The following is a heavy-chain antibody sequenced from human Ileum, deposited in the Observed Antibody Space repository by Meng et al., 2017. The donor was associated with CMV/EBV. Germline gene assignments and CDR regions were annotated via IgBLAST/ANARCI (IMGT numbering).Heavy chain of an antibody. J-gene: IGHJ6*02. D-gene: IGHD3-9*01. Sequence: SETLSLTCTVSSGSISNYYWSWIRQPPGKGLEWIGYIYYSGSTNYNPSLKSRVTISVDTSKNQFSLKLSSVTAADTAVYYCARNNRDILTGYYYYYGMDVWGQGTTVTVSS. CDR3: ARNNRDILTGYYYYYGMDV. CDR2: IYYSGST. CDR1: SGSISNYY. V-gene: IGHV4-59*01.